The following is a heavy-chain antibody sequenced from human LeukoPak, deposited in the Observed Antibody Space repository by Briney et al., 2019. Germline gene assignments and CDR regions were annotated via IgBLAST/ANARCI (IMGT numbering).Heavy chain of an antibody. CDR2: IYHSGST. Sequence: SETLSLTCTVSGYSISSGYYWGWIRQPPGKGLEWIGSIYHSGSTNYNPSLKSRVTISVDTSKNQFSLKLSSVTAADTAVYYCARAIAARSYYYYYYYMDVWGKGTTVTVSS. D-gene: IGHD6-6*01. V-gene: IGHV4-38-2*02. J-gene: IGHJ6*03. CDR3: ARAIAARSYYYYYYYMDV. CDR1: GYSISSGYY.